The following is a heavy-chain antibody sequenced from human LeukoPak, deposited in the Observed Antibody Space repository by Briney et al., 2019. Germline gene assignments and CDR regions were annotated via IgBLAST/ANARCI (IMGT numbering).Heavy chain of an antibody. Sequence: ASVKVSCKASGYTFTSYYMHWVRQAPGQGLEWMGIINPSGGSTSYAQKFQGRVTMTRNTSISTAYMELSSLRSEDTAVYYCARGLRGRSRTMVRGSLTFDPWGQGTLVTVSS. CDR2: INPSGGST. CDR3: ARGLRGRSRTMVRGSLTFDP. CDR1: GYTFTSYY. V-gene: IGHV1-46*01. D-gene: IGHD3-10*01. J-gene: IGHJ5*02.